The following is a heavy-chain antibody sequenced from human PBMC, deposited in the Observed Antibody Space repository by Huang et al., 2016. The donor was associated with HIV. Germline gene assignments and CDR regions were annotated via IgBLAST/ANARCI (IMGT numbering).Heavy chain of an antibody. V-gene: IGHV5-51*03. CDR1: GYSVTNYW. CDR3: ARSEVLVTAVPFDH. Sequence: EVQLVQSEAEVKKPGESLKISCRGSGYSVTNYWLGWVCQRPGEGLEWVGVIDPADSDTRYSPSVQGQVTFSADKSTRTAYLQWSSLQASDTAIYYCARSEVLVTAVPFDHWGQGTLVTVSS. J-gene: IGHJ4*02. CDR2: IDPADSDT. D-gene: IGHD2-21*02.